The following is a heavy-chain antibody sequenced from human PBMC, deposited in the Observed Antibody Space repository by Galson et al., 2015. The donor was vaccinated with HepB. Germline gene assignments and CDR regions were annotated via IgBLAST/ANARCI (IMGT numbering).Heavy chain of an antibody. V-gene: IGHV2-5*02. CDR2: IYWDDDK. CDR1: GFSLTTTGVG. J-gene: IGHJ4*02. Sequence: PALVKPTQTLTLTCTFSGFSLTTTGVGVGWFRQPPGKALEWLALIYWDDDKRYSPSLKRSLTLSRDTSKNQVVLTVTNMDPVDAATYFCAYSSRRYYFDFWGQGTLVTGSS. D-gene: IGHD3-16*02. CDR3: AYSSRRYYFDF.